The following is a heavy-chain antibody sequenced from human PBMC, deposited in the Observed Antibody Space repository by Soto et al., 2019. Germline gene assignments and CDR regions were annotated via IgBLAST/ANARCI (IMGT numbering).Heavy chain of an antibody. CDR3: ARDPPSSSGYYYYGMDV. D-gene: IGHD6-6*01. CDR2: IIPTFGTA. J-gene: IGHJ6*02. Sequence: QVQLVQSGAEVKKPGSSVKVSCKASGGTFSSYAISGVRRAPGQGLEWMGGIIPTFGTANYAQKFQGRVTITADESTSTAYMELSSLRSEDTAVYYCARDPPSSSGYYYYGMDVWGQGTTVTVSS. V-gene: IGHV1-69*01. CDR1: GGTFSSYA.